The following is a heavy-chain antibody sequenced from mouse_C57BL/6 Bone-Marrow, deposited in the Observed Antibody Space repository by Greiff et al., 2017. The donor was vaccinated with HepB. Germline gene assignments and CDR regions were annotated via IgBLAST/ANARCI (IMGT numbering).Heavy chain of an antibody. V-gene: IGHV1-42*01. D-gene: IGHD2-2*01. J-gene: IGHJ3*01. CDR2: INPSTGGT. CDR1: GYSFTGYY. CDR3: ARVTMVRAWFAY. Sequence: EVKLQESGPELVKPGASVKISCKASGYSFTGYYMNWVKQSPEKSLEWIGEINPSTGGTTYNQKFKAKATLTVDKSSSTAYMQLKSLTSEDSAVYYCARVTMVRAWFAYWGQGTLVTVSA.